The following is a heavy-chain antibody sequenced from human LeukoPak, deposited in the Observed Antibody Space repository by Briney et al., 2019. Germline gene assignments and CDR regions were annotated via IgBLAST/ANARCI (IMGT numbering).Heavy chain of an antibody. CDR2: INSDGSST. V-gene: IGHV3-74*01. CDR3: VRDLSTSWYYFDN. CDR1: GFTFSTYW. D-gene: IGHD6-13*01. J-gene: IGHJ4*02. Sequence: GGSLRLSCAASGFTFSTYWMHWVRQAPGKGPVWVSRINSDGSSTNYADSVEGRFTISRDNAKNTVYLQMNSLRAEDTAVYYCVRDLSTSWYYFDNWGQGTLVTVSS.